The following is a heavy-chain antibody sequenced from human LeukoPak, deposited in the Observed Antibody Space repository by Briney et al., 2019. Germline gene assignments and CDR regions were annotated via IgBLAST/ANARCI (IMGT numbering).Heavy chain of an antibody. Sequence: GGSLRLSCAASGFTLSSYSMNWVRQAPGKGLVWVSRINSDGSATTYADSVKGRFTISRDNAKNTLYLQMNSLRAEDTAVYTCARVLRGYSSPFYYYGMDVWGQGTTVTVSS. CDR2: INSDGSAT. CDR1: GFTLSSYS. J-gene: IGHJ6*02. CDR3: ARVLRGYSSPFYYYGMDV. V-gene: IGHV3-74*01. D-gene: IGHD5-18*01.